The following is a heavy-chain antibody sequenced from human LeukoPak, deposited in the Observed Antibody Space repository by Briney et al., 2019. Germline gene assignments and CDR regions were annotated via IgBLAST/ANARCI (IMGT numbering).Heavy chain of an antibody. CDR3: ARRSIAAAVGDAFDI. D-gene: IGHD6-13*01. CDR1: GYSFTSYW. Sequence: TGESLKISCKGSGYSFTSYWIGWERQMPGKGLECMGIIYPGDSDTRYSPSFQGQVTISADKSISTAYLQWSSLKASETAMYYCARRSIAAAVGDAFDIWGQGTMVTVSS. V-gene: IGHV5-51*01. CDR2: IYPGDSDT. J-gene: IGHJ3*02.